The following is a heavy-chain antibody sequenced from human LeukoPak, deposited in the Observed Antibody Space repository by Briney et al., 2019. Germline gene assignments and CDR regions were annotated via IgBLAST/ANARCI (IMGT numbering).Heavy chain of an antibody. J-gene: IGHJ3*02. D-gene: IGHD5-24*01. Sequence: AGGSLRLSCAASGFTFGNYAMSWVRRAPGKGLDWVSAISGPAFTTYYADSVKGRFTVSRDNSKETLYLQMNSLTAEDTAVYYCAKADVELATISPFDIWGQGTMVTVSS. CDR2: ISGPAFTT. CDR1: GFTFGNYA. CDR3: AKADVELATISPFDI. V-gene: IGHV3-23*01.